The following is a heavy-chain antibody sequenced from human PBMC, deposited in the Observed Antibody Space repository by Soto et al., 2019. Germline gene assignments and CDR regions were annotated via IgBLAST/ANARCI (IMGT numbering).Heavy chain of an antibody. J-gene: IGHJ3*02. D-gene: IGHD3-22*01. Sequence: GGSLRLSCAASGFTFSNYWMSWVRQAPGKGLEWVANIKQDGSEKYYVDSVKGRFTISRDNAKNSLYLQMNSLRAEDTAIYYCARGDYYDTNGPFSDAFDIWGQGTMVTVSS. V-gene: IGHV3-7*04. CDR1: GFTFSNYW. CDR3: ARGDYYDTNGPFSDAFDI. CDR2: IKQDGSEK.